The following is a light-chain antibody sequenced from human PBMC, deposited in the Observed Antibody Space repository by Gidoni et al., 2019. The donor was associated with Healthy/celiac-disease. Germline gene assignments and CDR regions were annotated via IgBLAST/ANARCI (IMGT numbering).Light chain of an antibody. CDR1: SSDVGSYNL. CDR2: EGS. CDR3: CSYAGSRV. V-gene: IGLV2-23*01. Sequence: QSALTQPASVSGSPGQSITISCTGTSSDVGSYNLVSLYPQHPGKAPKLMIYEGSKRPSGVSNRFSGSKSGNTASLTISGLQAEDEADYYCCSYAGSRVFGGGTKLTVL. J-gene: IGLJ2*01.